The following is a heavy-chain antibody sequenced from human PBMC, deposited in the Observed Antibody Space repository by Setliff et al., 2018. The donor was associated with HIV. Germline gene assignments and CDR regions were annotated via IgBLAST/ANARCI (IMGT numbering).Heavy chain of an antibody. V-gene: IGHV1-2*04. CDR2: INPNSGGT. J-gene: IGHJ6*02. CDR1: GYTFTGYY. D-gene: IGHD2-15*01. CDR3: ARGRREDTPYYGMDV. Sequence: RASVKVSCKASGYTFTGYYMHWVRQAPGQGLEWMGWINPNSGGTNYAQKFQGWVTMTRDTSISTAYMELSRLRSDDTAVYYCARGRREDTPYYGMDVWGQGTTVTVSS.